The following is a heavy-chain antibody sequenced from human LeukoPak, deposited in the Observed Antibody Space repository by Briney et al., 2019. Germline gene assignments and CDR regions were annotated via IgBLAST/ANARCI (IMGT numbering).Heavy chain of an antibody. CDR2: VDQTGSP. J-gene: IGHJ6*03. V-gene: IGHV4-39*07. CDR3: ARDLGGYPFFMDV. Sequence: AETLSLTCIVSGGSLRSDRHNWAWVRQSADKGLEHIGSVDQTGSPYYNPPLKSRVTISVDTSNKQFSLNLTSVTAADTAVYYCARDLGGYPFFMDVWGKGITVTVSS. D-gene: IGHD2-15*01. CDR1: GGSLRSDRHN.